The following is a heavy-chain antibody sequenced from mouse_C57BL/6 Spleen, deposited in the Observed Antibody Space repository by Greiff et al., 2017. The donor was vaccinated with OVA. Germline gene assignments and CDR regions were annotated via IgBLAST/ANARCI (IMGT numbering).Heavy chain of an antibody. CDR1: GFSLTSYG. CDR3: ARHYGPWYFDV. D-gene: IGHD1-1*01. V-gene: IGHV2-2*01. CDR2: IWSGGST. Sequence: QVQLQQSGPGLVQPSQSLSITCTVSGFSLTSYGVHWVRQSPGKGLEWLGVIWSGGSTDYNAAFISRLSISKDNSKSQVFFKMNSLQADDTAIYYCARHYGPWYFDVWGTGTTVTVSS. J-gene: IGHJ1*03.